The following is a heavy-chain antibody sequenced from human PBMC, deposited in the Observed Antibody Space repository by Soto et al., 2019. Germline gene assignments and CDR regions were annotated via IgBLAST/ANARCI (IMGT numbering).Heavy chain of an antibody. D-gene: IGHD6-6*01. CDR1: GDSVSSNSAA. Sequence: SQNLSLTCAISGDSVSSNSAAWNWIRQSPSRGLEWLGRTYYRSKWYNDYAVSVKSRITINPDTSKNQFSLQLNSVTPEDTAVYYCARDPEYSSSYNNWFDPWGQGTLVTVSS. J-gene: IGHJ5*02. CDR3: ARDPEYSSSYNNWFDP. CDR2: TYYRSKWYN. V-gene: IGHV6-1*01.